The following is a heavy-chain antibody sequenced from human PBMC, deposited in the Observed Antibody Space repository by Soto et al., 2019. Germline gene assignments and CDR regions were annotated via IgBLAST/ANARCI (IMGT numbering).Heavy chain of an antibody. CDR1: GFTFSSYG. CDR3: ARDGRYCSGGSCHHAFDI. J-gene: IGHJ3*02. CDR2: IWYDGSNK. Sequence: SLRLSCAASGFTFSSYGMHCVRQAPGKGLEWVAVIWYDGSNKYYADSVKGRVTISRDKSKSTLYLQMNSLRAEDTAVYYCARDGRYCSGGSCHHAFDIWGQGTMVTVSS. D-gene: IGHD2-15*01. V-gene: IGHV3-33*01.